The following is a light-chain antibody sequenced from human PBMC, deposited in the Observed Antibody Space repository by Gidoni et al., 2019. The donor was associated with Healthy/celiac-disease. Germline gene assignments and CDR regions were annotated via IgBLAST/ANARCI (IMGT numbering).Light chain of an antibody. CDR3: AAWDDSLSVVV. J-gene: IGLJ2*01. V-gene: IGLV1-47*02. Sequence: QSLLPQPPSASGTPGQRVTISCPGSSANIGSNYVYWFQQLPGTAPKLLIYSNNQRPSGVPDRFSGSKSGTSASLAISGLRSEDEADYYCAAWDDSLSVVVFGGGTKLTVL. CDR1: SANIGSNY. CDR2: SNN.